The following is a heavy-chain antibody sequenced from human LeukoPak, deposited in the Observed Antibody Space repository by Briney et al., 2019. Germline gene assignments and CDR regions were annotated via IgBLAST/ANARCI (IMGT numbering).Heavy chain of an antibody. J-gene: IGHJ4*02. V-gene: IGHV3-11*01. CDR1: GFTFSDYY. CDR3: AGAAEYYYDSSGYYSY. Sequence: GGSLRLSCAASGFTFSDYYMSWIRQAPGKGLEWVSYISSSGSTIYYADSVKGRFTISRDNAKNSLYLQMNSLRAEDTAVYYCAGAAEYYYDSSGYYSYWGQGTLVTVSS. CDR2: ISSSGSTI. D-gene: IGHD3-22*01.